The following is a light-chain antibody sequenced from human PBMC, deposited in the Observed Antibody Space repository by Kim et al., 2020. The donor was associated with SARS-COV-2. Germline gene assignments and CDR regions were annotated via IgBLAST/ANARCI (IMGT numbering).Light chain of an antibody. CDR3: QQYNSYPLT. V-gene: IGKV1-5*03. Sequence: SAPVGDRVTITCRDSQSISSWLAWYQQKPGKAPKLLIYKASSLKSGVPSRFSDSGSVTEFTLTISSLQPDDFATYYCQQYNSYPLTFGGGTKLEI. CDR1: QSISSW. CDR2: KAS. J-gene: IGKJ4*01.